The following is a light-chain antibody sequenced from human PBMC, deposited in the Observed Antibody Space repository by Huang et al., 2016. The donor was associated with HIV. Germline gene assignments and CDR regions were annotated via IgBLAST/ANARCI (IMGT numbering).Light chain of an antibody. CDR1: QDISNS. J-gene: IGKJ2*01. CDR3: QQYDSYPPT. CDR2: GAS. V-gene: IGKV1-16*02. Sequence: DIQMTQSPSPLSAFVGDRVTITCRASQDISNSLAWFQQKPGKPPKSLIYGASILQSGVPSKFSGSGSGTDFTLTISSLQPEDFATYVCQQYDSYPPTFGQGTKLEIK.